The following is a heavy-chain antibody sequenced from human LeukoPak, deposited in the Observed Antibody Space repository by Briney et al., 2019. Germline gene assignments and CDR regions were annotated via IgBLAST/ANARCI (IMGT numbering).Heavy chain of an antibody. CDR1: GFTFSSYE. V-gene: IGHV3-48*03. CDR2: ISSSGSTI. Sequence: GGSLRLFCAASGFTFSSYEMNWVRQAPRKGLEWVSYISSSGSTIYYADSVKGRFTISRDNAKNSLYLQMNSLRAEDTAVYYCAELGITMIGGVWGKGTTVTISS. CDR3: AELGITMIGGV. J-gene: IGHJ6*04. D-gene: IGHD3-10*02.